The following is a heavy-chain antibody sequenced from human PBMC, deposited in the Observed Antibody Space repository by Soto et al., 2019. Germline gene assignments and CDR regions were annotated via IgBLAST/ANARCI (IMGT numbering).Heavy chain of an antibody. J-gene: IGHJ4*02. CDR3: ARLLYYDFWSGYPDYFDY. V-gene: IGHV4-39*01. CDR2: IYYSGST. CDR1: GGSISSSSYY. Sequence: SETLSLTCTVSGGSISSSSYYWGWIRQPPWKGLEWIGSIYYSGSTYYNPSLKSRVTISVDTSKNQFSLKLSSVTAADTAVYYCARLLYYDFWSGYPDYFDYWGQGTLVTVSS. D-gene: IGHD3-3*01.